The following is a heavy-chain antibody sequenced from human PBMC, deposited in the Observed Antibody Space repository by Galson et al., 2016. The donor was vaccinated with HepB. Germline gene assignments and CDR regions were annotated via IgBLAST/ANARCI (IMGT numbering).Heavy chain of an antibody. CDR1: GFTFIDYY. CDR2: VSPKTGSR. V-gene: IGHV1-2*04. J-gene: IGHJ4*02. CDR3: ARAGLGSGWYGEFDY. Sequence: SVKVSCKASGFTFIDYYLHWVRQTPGQGLEWMGWVSPKTGSRNFAQKFQGWVTLTRDTSLSTAYMELSGLKVDDTAVYYCARAGLGSGWYGEFDYWGQGTLVTVSS. D-gene: IGHD6-19*01.